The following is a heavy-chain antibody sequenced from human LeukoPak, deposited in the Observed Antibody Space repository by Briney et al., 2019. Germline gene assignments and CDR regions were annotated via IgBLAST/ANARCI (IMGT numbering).Heavy chain of an antibody. D-gene: IGHD3-22*01. Sequence: SETLSLTCSVSGASINSYYWSWLRQPPGRGLEWMGYIYHPGSTNYNSSFRSRVTISVDTSKNQVSLRLSSVTAADTAVYYCARGGYYYDSRNYPSFGGLNFAYWGQGSLVTVSS. J-gene: IGHJ4*02. V-gene: IGHV4-59*01. CDR1: GASINSYY. CDR2: IYHPGST. CDR3: ARGGYYYDSRNYPSFGGLNFAY.